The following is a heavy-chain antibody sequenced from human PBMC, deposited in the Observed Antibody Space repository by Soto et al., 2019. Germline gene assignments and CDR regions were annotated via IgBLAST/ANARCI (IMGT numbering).Heavy chain of an antibody. Sequence: QVQLAQSGAEVKKPGSSVKVSCKASGGTFSSYAISWVRQAPGQGLEWMGGIIPIFGTANYAQKFQGRVTITADECRSRAYMELRNLRSKDTAVYSCAGGSGVNYYDSSRPVSGCAFDIWRQGTMVTVSS. J-gene: IGHJ3*02. D-gene: IGHD3-22*01. CDR2: IIPIFGTA. V-gene: IGHV1-69*01. CDR1: GGTFSSYA. CDR3: AGGSGVNYYDSSRPVSGCAFDI.